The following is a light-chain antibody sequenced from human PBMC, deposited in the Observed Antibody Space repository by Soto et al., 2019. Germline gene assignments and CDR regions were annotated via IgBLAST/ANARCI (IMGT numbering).Light chain of an antibody. J-gene: IGKJ1*01. CDR1: QSISSW. Sequence: DIQMTQSPSTLSASVGARVTITCRASQSISSWLAWYQQKPGKAPKLLIYKASSLESGVPSRFSGSGSGTECTLTISSLQPDDVTTYYCQQYNSYPRTLGQGTKVDIK. CDR3: QQYNSYPRT. V-gene: IGKV1-5*03. CDR2: KAS.